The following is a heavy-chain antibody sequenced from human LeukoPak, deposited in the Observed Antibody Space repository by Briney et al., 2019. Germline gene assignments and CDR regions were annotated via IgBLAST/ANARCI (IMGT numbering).Heavy chain of an antibody. Sequence: PSETLSLTCAVYGGSFSGYYWSWIRQPPGKGLEWIGEINHSGSTNYNPSLKSRVTISVDTSKNQFSLKLSSVTAADTAVYYCAREASNDTPYYDFWSGYYRPAGYWGQGTLVTVSS. CDR3: AREASNDTPYYDFWSGYYRPAGY. CDR1: GGSFSGYY. D-gene: IGHD3-3*01. J-gene: IGHJ4*02. V-gene: IGHV4-34*01. CDR2: INHSGST.